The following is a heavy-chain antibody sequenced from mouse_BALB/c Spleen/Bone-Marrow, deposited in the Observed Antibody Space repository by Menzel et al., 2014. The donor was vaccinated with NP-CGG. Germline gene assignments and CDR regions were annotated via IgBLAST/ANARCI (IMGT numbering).Heavy chain of an antibody. Sequence: VQLQQSGTVLARPGASVKMSCKASGYTFTSYWMHWVKQRPGQGLEWIGAIYPGNSDTSYNQKFKGKAKLTAVTSTSTAYMELSSLTNEDSAVYYCTXEGLLRLRYFDYWGQGTTLTVSS. CDR2: IYPGNSDT. J-gene: IGHJ2*01. V-gene: IGHV1-5*01. CDR1: GYTFTSYW. D-gene: IGHD1-2*01. CDR3: TXEGLLRLRYFDY.